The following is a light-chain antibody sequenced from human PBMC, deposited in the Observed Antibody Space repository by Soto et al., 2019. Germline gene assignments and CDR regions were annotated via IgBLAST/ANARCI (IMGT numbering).Light chain of an antibody. J-gene: IGKJ2*01. Sequence: DVVLTQSPLSLPVILGQPASISCRSSQSLACSDGITYLSWFHQRPGQSPRRLIYKVSNRDSGVPDRFSGSGSVTDFTLKISRVEAEDVGVYYCMQGIHWPPNTFGQGTKLDIK. CDR3: MQGIHWPPNT. CDR1: QSLACSDGITY. CDR2: KVS. V-gene: IGKV2-30*01.